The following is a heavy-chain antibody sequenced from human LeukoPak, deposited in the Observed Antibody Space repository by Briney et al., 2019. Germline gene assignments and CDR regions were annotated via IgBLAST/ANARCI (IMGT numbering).Heavy chain of an antibody. CDR3: AKDIYRGLDMATRPDY. Sequence: GGSLRLSCAASGFTFDDYAMHWVRQAPGKGLEWVSLISGDAGSTYYADSVKGRFTISRDDSKNSLYLQMNSLRTEDTAFYYCAKDIYRGLDMATRPDYWGQGTLVTVSS. J-gene: IGHJ4*02. D-gene: IGHD5-24*01. V-gene: IGHV3-43*02. CDR1: GFTFDDYA. CDR2: ISGDAGST.